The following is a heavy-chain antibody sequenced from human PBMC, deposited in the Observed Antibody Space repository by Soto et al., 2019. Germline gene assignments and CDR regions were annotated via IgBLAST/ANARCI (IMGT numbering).Heavy chain of an antibody. CDR1: GFTFNNYA. CDR2: ISGGGDTT. D-gene: IGHD3-10*01. CDR3: AKGRGGSGSLTPRVDF. V-gene: IGHV3-23*01. Sequence: EVQLLESGGGLVQPGGSLRLSCAASGFTFNNYAMTWVRQAPGKGLAWVSAISGGGDTTSYADSVKGRFTDSRDGSKNTLYLQMSSLRAEDTAVYYCAKGRGGSGSLTPRVDFWGQGTLVTVSS. J-gene: IGHJ4*02.